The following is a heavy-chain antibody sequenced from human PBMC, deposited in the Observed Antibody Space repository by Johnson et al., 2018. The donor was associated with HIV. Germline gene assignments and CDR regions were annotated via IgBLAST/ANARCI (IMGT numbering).Heavy chain of an antibody. V-gene: IGHV3-15*01. CDR2: IKSKTDGGTT. CDR1: GFTFSSYA. J-gene: IGHJ3*02. Sequence: VQLVESGGGLVQPGGSLRLSCAASGFTFSSYAMSWVRQAPGKGLEWVGRIKSKTDGGTTDYAAPVKGRFTVSRDDSKNTLYLQMNSLKTEDTAVYYCTTDSGGYAFDIWGQGTMVTVSS. CDR3: TTDSGGYAFDI.